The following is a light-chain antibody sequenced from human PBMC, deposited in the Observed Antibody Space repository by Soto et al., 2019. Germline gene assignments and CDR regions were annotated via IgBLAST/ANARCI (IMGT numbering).Light chain of an antibody. CDR3: AAWDDSLSGWV. V-gene: IGLV1-47*01. CDR1: SSNIGSNY. J-gene: IGLJ3*02. CDR2: RNN. Sequence: QSVLTQPPSASGTPGQRVTISCSGSSSNIGSNYVYWYQHVPGTAPKLLIYRNNRRPSGVPDRFSGSKSGTSASLAIGGLRSEDEADYYCAAWDDSLSGWVFGGGTKLTVL.